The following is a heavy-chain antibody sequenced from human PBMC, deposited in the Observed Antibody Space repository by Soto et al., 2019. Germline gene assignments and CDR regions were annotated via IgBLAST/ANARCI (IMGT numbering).Heavy chain of an antibody. D-gene: IGHD3-3*01. V-gene: IGHV1-46*01. CDR2: INPSGGST. Sequence: ASVKVSCKASGYTFTSYYMHWVRQAPGQGLEWMGIINPSGGSTSYAQKFQGRVTMTRDTSTSTVYMELSSLRSEDTAVYYCARAVPYYDFWSGYYPYYFGYWGQGTQVTVSS. J-gene: IGHJ4*02. CDR1: GYTFTSYY. CDR3: ARAVPYYDFWSGYYPYYFGY.